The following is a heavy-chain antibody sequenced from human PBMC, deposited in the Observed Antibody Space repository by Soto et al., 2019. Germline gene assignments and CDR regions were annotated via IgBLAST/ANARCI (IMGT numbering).Heavy chain of an antibody. J-gene: IGHJ6*02. V-gene: IGHV1-69*01. Sequence: QVQLVQSGAEVKKPGSSVKVSCKASGGTFSSYAISWVRQAPGQGLEWMGGIIPIFGTANYAQKFQGRVTITADESTSTAYMELSSLRSEDTAVYYCARGEAAAVTVYYYYGMDVWGQGTTVTVSS. CDR2: IIPIFGTA. CDR3: ARGEAAAVTVYYYYGMDV. D-gene: IGHD6-13*01. CDR1: GGTFSSYA.